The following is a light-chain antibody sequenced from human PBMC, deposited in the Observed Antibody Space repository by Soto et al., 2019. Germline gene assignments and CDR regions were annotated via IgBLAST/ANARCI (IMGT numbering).Light chain of an antibody. V-gene: IGKV3D-20*02. J-gene: IGKJ4*01. CDR1: QTVRNNY. CDR2: DAS. CDR3: HQHSNWPLT. Sequence: EFVLTRSPGTPSLSPGERTTLSCRASQTVRNNYLAWYQQKPGQDPRLLIYDASSRATGIPDRFSGGGSGTDFTLTISRLEPEDFAVYYCHQHSNWPLTFGGGTKVDIK.